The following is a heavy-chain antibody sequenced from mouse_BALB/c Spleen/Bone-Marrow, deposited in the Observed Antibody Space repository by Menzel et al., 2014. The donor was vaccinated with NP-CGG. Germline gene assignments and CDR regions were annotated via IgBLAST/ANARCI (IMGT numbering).Heavy chain of an antibody. Sequence: DVKLVESGAELVKPGASVKLSCTASGFNIKDTYIHWVKQRPEQGLEWIGRIDPANGNTKYDPKFQGKATITADTSSNTAYLQLSSLTSEDTAVHYCAEITTAAYYVMDYWGQGTSVTVSS. J-gene: IGHJ4*01. CDR3: AEITTAAYYVMDY. CDR2: IDPANGNT. D-gene: IGHD1-2*01. CDR1: GFNIKDTY. V-gene: IGHV14-3*02.